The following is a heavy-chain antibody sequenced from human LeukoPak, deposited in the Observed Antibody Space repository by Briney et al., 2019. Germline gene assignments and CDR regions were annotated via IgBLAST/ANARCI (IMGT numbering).Heavy chain of an antibody. Sequence: GGSLRLSCAASGFTFSSYEMNWVRQAPGKGPEWVSYISSSGSTIYYADSVKGRFTISRDNAKNSLYLQMNSLRAEDTAVYYCARAIGDVVVTAEDAFDIWGQGTMVTVSS. D-gene: IGHD2-21*02. J-gene: IGHJ3*02. CDR2: ISSSGSTI. CDR3: ARAIGDVVVTAEDAFDI. V-gene: IGHV3-48*03. CDR1: GFTFSSYE.